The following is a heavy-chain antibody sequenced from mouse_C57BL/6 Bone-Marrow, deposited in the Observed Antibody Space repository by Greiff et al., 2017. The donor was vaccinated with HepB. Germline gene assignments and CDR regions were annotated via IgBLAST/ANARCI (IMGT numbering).Heavy chain of an antibody. V-gene: IGHV14-4*01. J-gene: IGHJ3*01. Sequence: EVQGVESGAELVRPGASVKLSCTASGFNIKDDYMHWVKQRPEQGLEWIGWIDPENGDTEYASKFQGKATITADTSSNTAYLQLSSLTSEDTAVYYCTNYYDWGQGTLVTVSA. CDR1: GFNIKDDY. CDR3: TNYYD. CDR2: IDPENGDT. D-gene: IGHD2-4*01.